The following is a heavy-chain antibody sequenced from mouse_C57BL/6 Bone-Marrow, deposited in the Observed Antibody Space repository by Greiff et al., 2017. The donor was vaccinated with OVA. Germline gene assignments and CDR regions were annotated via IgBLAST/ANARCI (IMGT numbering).Heavy chain of an antibody. CDR3: ARDPFYYGNYFDY. V-gene: IGHV5-4*01. CDR2: ISDGGSYT. D-gene: IGHD2-1*01. J-gene: IGHJ2*01. CDR1: GFTFSSYA. Sequence: EVKLMESGGGLVKPGGSLKLSCAASGFTFSSYAMSWVRQTPEKRLEWVATISDGGSYTYYPDNVKGRFTISRDNAKNNLYLQMSHLKSEDTAMYYCARDPFYYGNYFDYWGQGTTLTVSS.